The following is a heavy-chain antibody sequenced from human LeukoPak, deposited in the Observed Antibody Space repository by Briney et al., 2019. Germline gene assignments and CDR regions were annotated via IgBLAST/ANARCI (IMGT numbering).Heavy chain of an antibody. J-gene: IGHJ4*02. D-gene: IGHD6-6*01. Sequence: GAPVKVSCKASGYSFTGYYMHWVRQAPGQGLEWMGWINPNSGGTHYAQKFQGGVTMTRDTSISTAYMELSSLRSDDTAIYYCARGPYSTSPHFDYWGQGTLVTVSS. CDR1: GYSFTGYY. CDR3: ARGPYSTSPHFDY. V-gene: IGHV1-2*02. CDR2: INPNSGGT.